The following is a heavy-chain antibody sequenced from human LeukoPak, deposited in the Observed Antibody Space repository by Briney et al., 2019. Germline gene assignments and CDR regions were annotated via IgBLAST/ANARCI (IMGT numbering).Heavy chain of an antibody. CDR1: GFSVSSNY. J-gene: IGHJ4*02. D-gene: IGHD4-17*01. V-gene: IGHV3-53*01. CDR3: ARVYRDYYFDS. Sequence: PGGSLRLSCATSGFSVSSNYMSWVRQAPGKGLEWVSLIYSGASTYYADSVKGRFTISSDNSKNTLYLQMNSLRDEDTAVYYCARVYRDYYFDSWGQGTLVTVSS. CDR2: IYSGAST.